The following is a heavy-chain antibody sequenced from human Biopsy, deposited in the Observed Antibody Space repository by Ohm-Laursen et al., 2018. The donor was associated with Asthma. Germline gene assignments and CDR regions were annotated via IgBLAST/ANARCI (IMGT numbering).Heavy chain of an antibody. J-gene: IGHJ4*02. CDR2: SSYSGFR. CDR3: ARDQGDSKFDY. V-gene: IGHV4-59*01. Sequence: GTLSLTCTFSGGSINSDHWSWIRQPPGKGLEWIGLSSYSGFRKYNPSLKSRVTISVDTSKNQLSLNLTSVIAADTAVYYCARDQGDSKFDYWGQGILVTVSS. CDR1: GGSINSDH. D-gene: IGHD3-16*01.